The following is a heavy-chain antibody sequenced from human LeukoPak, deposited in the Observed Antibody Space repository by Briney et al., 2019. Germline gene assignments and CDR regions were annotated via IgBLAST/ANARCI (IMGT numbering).Heavy chain of an antibody. J-gene: IGHJ3*02. V-gene: IGHV1-3*01. Sequence: KFQGRVTITRDTSASTAYMELSSLRSEDTAVYYCASSIGGRSFAFDIWGQGTMVTVSS. D-gene: IGHD6-19*01. CDR3: ASSIGGRSFAFDI.